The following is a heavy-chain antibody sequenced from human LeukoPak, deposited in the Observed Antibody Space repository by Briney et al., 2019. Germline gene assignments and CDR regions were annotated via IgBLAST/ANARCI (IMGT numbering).Heavy chain of an antibody. CDR1: GYTFTSYA. D-gene: IGHD7-27*01. J-gene: IGHJ4*02. V-gene: IGHV1-3*01. Sequence: GSVKVSCKASGYTFTSYAMHWVRQAPGQRLEWMGWINAGNGNTKYSQKFQGRVTITRDTSASTAYMELSSLRSEDTAVYYCARDLGSPWAYFDYWGQGTLVTVSS. CDR3: ARDLGSPWAYFDY. CDR2: INAGNGNT.